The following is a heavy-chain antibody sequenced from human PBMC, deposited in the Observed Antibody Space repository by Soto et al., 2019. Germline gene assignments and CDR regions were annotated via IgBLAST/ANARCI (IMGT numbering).Heavy chain of an antibody. CDR3: ARDRLGYSYGYGAFDI. J-gene: IGHJ3*02. D-gene: IGHD5-18*01. CDR2: IWYDGSNK. Sequence: QVQLVESGGGVVQPGRSLRLSCAASGFTFSSYGMHWVRQAPGKGLEWVAVIWYDGSNKYYADSVKGRFTISRDNSKNTLYLQMNSLRAEHTAVYYCARDRLGYSYGYGAFDIWGQGTMVTVSS. CDR1: GFTFSSYG. V-gene: IGHV3-33*01.